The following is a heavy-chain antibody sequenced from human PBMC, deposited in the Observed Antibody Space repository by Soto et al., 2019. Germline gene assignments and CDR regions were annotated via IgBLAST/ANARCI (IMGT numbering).Heavy chain of an antibody. CDR1: GGSFSDYA. J-gene: IGHJ4*02. Sequence: QVQLVQSGAAVKKPGSSVKVSCKASGGSFSDYAINWVRQAPGPGLEWMGGIVPMLRTPNYARKFQGRVTITADESTSTVAMELPSLTSADTAVFYCARGLGGRNFPFHSWGQGTLVTGSS. V-gene: IGHV1-69*11. D-gene: IGHD1-26*01. CDR3: ARGLGGRNFPFHS. CDR2: IVPMLRTP.